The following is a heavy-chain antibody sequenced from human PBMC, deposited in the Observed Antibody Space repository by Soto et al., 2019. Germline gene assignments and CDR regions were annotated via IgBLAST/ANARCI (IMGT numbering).Heavy chain of an antibody. Sequence: PSETLSLTCAVSGGSIRSGGYSWSWIRQPPGKGLEWIGSIYYSGSTYYNPSLKSRVTISVDTSKNQFSLKLSSVTAADTAVYYCARELLQDYYYGMDVWGQGTTVTVSS. J-gene: IGHJ6*02. CDR2: IYYSGST. CDR3: ARELLQDYYYGMDV. V-gene: IGHV4-39*02. CDR1: GGSIRSGGYS. D-gene: IGHD1-26*01.